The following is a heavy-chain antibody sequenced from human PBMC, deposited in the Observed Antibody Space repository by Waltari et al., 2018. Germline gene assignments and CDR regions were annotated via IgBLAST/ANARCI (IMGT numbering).Heavy chain of an antibody. V-gene: IGHV7-4-1*02. D-gene: IGHD7-27*01. Sequence: QVQLVQSESELKKAGASVKISCKASGYPFFNYALNWVRQAPGQGLEWMGWIETSSAGPTFAQDFTGWFVFSLDISVRTAYLLISDLRADDTAVYYCARYADWGRRSFCFDYWGQGTLVAVSS. CDR2: IETSSAGP. CDR3: ARYADWGRRSFCFDY. CDR1: GYPFFNYA. J-gene: IGHJ4*02.